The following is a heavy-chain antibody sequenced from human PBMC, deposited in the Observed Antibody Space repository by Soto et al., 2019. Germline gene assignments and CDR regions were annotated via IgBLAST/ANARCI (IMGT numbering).Heavy chain of an antibody. CDR3: TRVVPAAMWRYYYYYMDV. V-gene: IGHV3-73*01. D-gene: IGHD2-2*01. J-gene: IGHJ6*03. Sequence: EVQLVESGGGLVQPGGSLKLSCAASGFTFSGSAMHWVRQASGKGLAWVGRIRSKANSYATAYAASVKGRFTISRDDSKNTAYLQMNSLKTEDTAVYYCTRVVPAAMWRYYYYYMDVWGKGTTVTVSS. CDR1: GFTFSGSA. CDR2: IRSKANSYAT.